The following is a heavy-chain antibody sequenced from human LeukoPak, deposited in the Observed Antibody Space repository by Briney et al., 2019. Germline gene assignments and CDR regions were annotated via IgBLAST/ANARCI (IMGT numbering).Heavy chain of an antibody. CDR2: TSTSSTTP. D-gene: IGHD3-22*01. CDR3: ARSRPNDYDSSGYYALDI. V-gene: IGHV3-48*01. Sequence: PGGSLRLSCAASGFTFSSYTMNWVRQAPGKGLEWVSYTSTSSTTPYYADSVKGRFTISRDNAKNSLYLQMNSLRAEDTAVYYCARSRPNDYDSSGYYALDIWGQGTMVTVSS. CDR1: GFTFSSYT. J-gene: IGHJ3*02.